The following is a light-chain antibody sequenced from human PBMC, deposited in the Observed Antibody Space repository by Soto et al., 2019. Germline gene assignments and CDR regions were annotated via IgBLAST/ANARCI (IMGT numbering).Light chain of an antibody. CDR3: QQHISWPLT. Sequence: EIVLTQSPATLSLSPGERATLSCRASQSVTNSLAWYQQKPDQAPRLLVYDASNRATGIPTRFSGSGSGTDFTLTISNLEPEDFAVYYCQQHISWPLTLGGGTKVDIK. CDR1: QSVTNS. V-gene: IGKV3-11*01. J-gene: IGKJ4*01. CDR2: DAS.